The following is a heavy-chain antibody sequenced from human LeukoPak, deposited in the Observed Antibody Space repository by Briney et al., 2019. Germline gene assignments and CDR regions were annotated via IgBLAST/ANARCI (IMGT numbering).Heavy chain of an antibody. CDR2: IFHNGNT. J-gene: IGHJ4*02. D-gene: IGHD5-18*01. CDR3: ARIEDVTRGYNHAYYFDY. CDR1: GGSINNHY. V-gene: IGHV4-59*04. Sequence: SETLSLTCIVSGGSINNHYWTWIRQPPGKGLEWIGNIFHNGNTYYNPSLKSRVTMSIDTSKKQFSLKLRTATAADTAVYYCARIEDVTRGYNHAYYFDYWGQGTLVTVSS.